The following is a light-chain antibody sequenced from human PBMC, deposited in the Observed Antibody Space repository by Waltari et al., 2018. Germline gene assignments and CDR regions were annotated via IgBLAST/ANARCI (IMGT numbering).Light chain of an antibody. Sequence: SYELTQPPSVSVSPGQTARITCSGDALPKKHAYWYQQKSGPAPVLVLYDDSKRPSGIPERFSASTSGTMATLTISGAQVEDEADYYCYSSDSSGTQRVFGGGTMLTVL. CDR1: ALPKKH. V-gene: IGLV3-10*01. CDR2: DDS. J-gene: IGLJ3*02. CDR3: YSSDSSGTQRV.